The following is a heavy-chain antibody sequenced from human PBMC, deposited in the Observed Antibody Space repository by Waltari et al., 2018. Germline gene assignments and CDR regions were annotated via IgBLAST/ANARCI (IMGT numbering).Heavy chain of an antibody. V-gene: IGHV4-39*07. CDR3: ARTAYDHLTGYPTLDH. Sequence: QVQLQESGPGLVKPSETLSLTCSVSGAYFESISHNWGWVRQPPGKGLGWIGSIYYSGSTYYNPSLKSRVNMSVDTANYQFSLKVTSVTAADTAIYYCARTAYDHLTGYPTLDHWGQGILVTVSS. D-gene: IGHD3-9*01. CDR2: IYYSGST. CDR1: GAYFESISHN. J-gene: IGHJ4*02.